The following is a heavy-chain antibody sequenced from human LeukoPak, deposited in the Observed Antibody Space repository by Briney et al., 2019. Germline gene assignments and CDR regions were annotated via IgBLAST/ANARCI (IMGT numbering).Heavy chain of an antibody. V-gene: IGHV4-34*01. CDR3: ARTVGRSRPTDYYNYMDV. CDR2: INHSGST. CDR1: GGSFSGYY. J-gene: IGHJ6*03. D-gene: IGHD6-13*01. Sequence: SSETLSLTCAVYGGSFSGYYWSWIRQPPGKGLEWIGEINHSGSTNYNPSLKSRVTISVDTSKNQFSLKLSSVTAADTAVYSCARTVGRSRPTDYYNYMDVWGKGTTVSVSS.